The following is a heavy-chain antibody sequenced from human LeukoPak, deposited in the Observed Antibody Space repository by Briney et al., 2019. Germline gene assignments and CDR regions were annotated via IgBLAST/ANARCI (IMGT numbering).Heavy chain of an antibody. CDR2: IWYDGSNK. V-gene: IGHV3-33*08. CDR1: GFTFSDYY. Sequence: GGSLRLSCAASGFTFSDYYMSWIRQAPGKGLEWVAVIWYDGSNKYYADSVKGRFTISRDNSKNTLYLQMNSLRAEDTAVYYCAADDSSGYYSQYWGQGTLVTVSS. J-gene: IGHJ4*02. D-gene: IGHD3-22*01. CDR3: AADDSSGYYSQY.